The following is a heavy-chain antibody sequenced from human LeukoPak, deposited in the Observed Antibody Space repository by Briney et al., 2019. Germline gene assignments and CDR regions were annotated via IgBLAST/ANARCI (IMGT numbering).Heavy chain of an antibody. CDR2: ISYDGNNK. CDR1: GFTFNHFA. Sequence: SGGSLRLSCAASGFTFNHFAMHWVRQAPGKGLEWVAVISYDGNNKYHADSVKGRLTISRDNSKNTLYLQMNSLRAEDTAVYYCAKASGYIVVVPAAHIDYWGQGTLVTVSS. J-gene: IGHJ4*02. D-gene: IGHD2-2*01. CDR3: AKASGYIVVVPAAHIDY. V-gene: IGHV3-30-3*01.